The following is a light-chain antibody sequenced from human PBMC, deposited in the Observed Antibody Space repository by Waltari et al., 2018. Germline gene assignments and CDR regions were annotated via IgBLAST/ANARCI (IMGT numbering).Light chain of an antibody. J-gene: IGKJ1*01. CDR1: QGIRND. V-gene: IGKV1-6*01. Sequence: AIQMTQSPSTLSASVGDRVTITCRASQGIRNDLGWYQQRPGKAPKLLIYAATTLQNGVPPRFSGSGSGTDFTLTISSLQPEAFATYFCPQDYNFPGTFGQGTKVEI. CDR2: AAT. CDR3: PQDYNFPGT.